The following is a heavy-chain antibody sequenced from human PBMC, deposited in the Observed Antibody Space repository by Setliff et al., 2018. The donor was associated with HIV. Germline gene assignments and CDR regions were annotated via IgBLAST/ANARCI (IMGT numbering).Heavy chain of an antibody. CDR3: ARRGYGYGYPIDAFDI. J-gene: IGHJ3*02. CDR1: RGSISRYY. D-gene: IGHD5-18*01. V-gene: IGHV4-59*08. CDR2: IYYTGTT. Sequence: SETLSLTCTVSRGSISRYYWSWIRQPPGKGLEWIGYIYYTGTTKYNPSLKSRVTMSVDTSKNQFSLKLSSVTAADMAVYYCARRGYGYGYPIDAFDIWGQGRMVTVSS.